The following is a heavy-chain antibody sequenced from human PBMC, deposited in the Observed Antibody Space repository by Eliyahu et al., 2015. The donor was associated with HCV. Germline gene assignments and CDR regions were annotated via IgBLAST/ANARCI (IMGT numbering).Heavy chain of an antibody. D-gene: IGHD6-19*01. CDR3: AKDIKGSGWYGDS. J-gene: IGHJ4*02. CDR2: ISWNXDDI. CDR1: GFKFDDYP. Sequence: EVQLVESGGGLVQPGRSLRLSCAASGFKFDDYPMYWVRQAPGKGLEXVSGISWNXDDIGYADSVKGRFTISRXNAKFSLFLQMNSLRVEDTALYFCAKDIKGSGWYGDSWGQGTLVTVSS. V-gene: IGHV3-9*01.